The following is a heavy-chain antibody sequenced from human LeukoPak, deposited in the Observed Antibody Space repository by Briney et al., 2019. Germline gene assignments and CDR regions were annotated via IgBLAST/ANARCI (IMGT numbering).Heavy chain of an antibody. Sequence: PGGSLRLSCAASGFTFSSYWMHWVRQAPGEGLVWFSRINSDGSSTSYADSVKGRFTISRDTATNTLYLQMNSLRAEDTAVYYCARDPSWSEYCGGDCYSLRYYGMDVWGQGTTVTVSS. V-gene: IGHV3-74*01. D-gene: IGHD2-21*02. J-gene: IGHJ6*02. CDR1: GFTFSSYW. CDR2: INSDGSST. CDR3: ARDPSWSEYCGGDCYSLRYYGMDV.